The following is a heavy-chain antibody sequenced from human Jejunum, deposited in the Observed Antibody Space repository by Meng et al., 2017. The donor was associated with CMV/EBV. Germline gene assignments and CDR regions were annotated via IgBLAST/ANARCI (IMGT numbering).Heavy chain of an antibody. J-gene: IGHJ4*02. Sequence: VASAFPFSNYMLTWVRQAPGKGLEWVASISISDYKFYADSVKGRFSISRDNAKNSLYLHMSSLRGEDTAVYYCGRVLKGGTYLDYWGQGTQVTVSS. CDR2: ISISDYK. D-gene: IGHD1-26*01. V-gene: IGHV3-21*06. CDR1: AFPFSNYM. CDR3: GRVLKGGTYLDY.